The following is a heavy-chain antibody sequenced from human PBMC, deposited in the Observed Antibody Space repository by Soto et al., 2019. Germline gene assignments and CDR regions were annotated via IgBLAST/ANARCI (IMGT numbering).Heavy chain of an antibody. CDR3: AKDQAVAGAYYFDY. CDR2: ISYDGSNK. V-gene: IGHV3-30*18. D-gene: IGHD6-19*01. CDR1: GFTFSSYG. Sequence: QVQLVESGGGVVQPGRSLRLSCAASGFTFSSYGMHWVRQAPGKGLEWVAVISYDGSNKYYADSVKGRFTISRDNSKNTLYLQMNSLRAEDTAVYYCAKDQAVAGAYYFDYWGQETLVTVSS. J-gene: IGHJ4*02.